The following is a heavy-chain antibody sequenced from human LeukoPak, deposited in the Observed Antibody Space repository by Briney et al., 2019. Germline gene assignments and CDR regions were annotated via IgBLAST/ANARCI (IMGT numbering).Heavy chain of an antibody. CDR2: ISVYNGNT. CDR1: HYTFTSYG. Sequence: ASVKVSCKASHYTFTSYGISWVRQAPGQGLEWMGWISVYNGNTNYAQKFQGRVTLTRDTSITTAYMELSGLTSDDTALYYCARAYQYGVEAGGYWGQGTLVTVSS. CDR3: ARAYQYGVEAGGY. J-gene: IGHJ4*02. D-gene: IGHD6-25*01. V-gene: IGHV1-18*01.